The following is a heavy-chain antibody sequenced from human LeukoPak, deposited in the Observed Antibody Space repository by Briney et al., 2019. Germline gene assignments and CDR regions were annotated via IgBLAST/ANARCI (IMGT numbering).Heavy chain of an antibody. CDR1: GGSFSGYY. V-gene: IGHV4-34*01. Sequence: SETLSLTCAVYGGSFSGYYWSWIRQPPVKGLEWIGEINHSGSTNYNPSLKSRVTISVDTSKNQFSLKLSSVTAADTAVYYCARVGLGYCSSTSCLNWFDPWGQGTLVTVSS. J-gene: IGHJ5*02. D-gene: IGHD2-2*01. CDR3: ARVGLGYCSSTSCLNWFDP. CDR2: INHSGST.